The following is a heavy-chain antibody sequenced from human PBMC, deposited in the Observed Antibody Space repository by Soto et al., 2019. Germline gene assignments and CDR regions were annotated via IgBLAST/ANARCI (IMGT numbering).Heavy chain of an antibody. CDR1: GYTFTSYY. CDR2: INPSGGST. V-gene: IGHV1-46*01. J-gene: IGHJ6*02. D-gene: IGHD4-4*01. CDR3: ARDGTTIHVYYYYGMDV. Sequence: GASVKVSCKASGYTFTSYYMHWVRPAPGQGLEWMGIINPSGGSTSYAQKFQGRVTMTRDTSTSTVYMELSSLRSEDTAVYYCARDGTTIHVYYYYGMDVWGQGTTVTVSS.